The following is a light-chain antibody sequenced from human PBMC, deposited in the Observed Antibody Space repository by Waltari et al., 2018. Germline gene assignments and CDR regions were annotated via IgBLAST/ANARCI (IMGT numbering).Light chain of an antibody. CDR1: QSVSRT. V-gene: IGKV3-20*01. J-gene: IGKJ1*01. Sequence: EIVLTQSPGTLSLSPGERAPLSCRASQSVSRTLAWYQQKPGQAPRLLIYGASSRATGIADKFSGSGSGTDFSLTISRLEPEDFAVYFCQHYVRLPATFGQGTKVEIK. CDR2: GAS. CDR3: QHYVRLPAT.